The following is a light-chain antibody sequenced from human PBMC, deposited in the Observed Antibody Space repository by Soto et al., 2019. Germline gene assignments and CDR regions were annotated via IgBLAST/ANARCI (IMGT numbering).Light chain of an antibody. CDR3: SSYTSSHTVV. V-gene: IGLV2-14*01. CDR1: SSDIGGYNY. J-gene: IGLJ2*01. CDR2: DVA. Sequence: QSALTQPASVSGSPGQSITISCTGTSSDIGGYNYVSWYQQNPGKAPKLMIYDVAIRPAGVSNRFSGSKSGNTASLTISGLQAEDESDYYCSSYTSSHTVVFGGGTQLTVL.